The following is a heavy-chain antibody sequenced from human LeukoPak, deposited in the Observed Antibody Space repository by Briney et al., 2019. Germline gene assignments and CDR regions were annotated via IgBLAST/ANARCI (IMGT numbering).Heavy chain of an antibody. Sequence: SETLSLTCTVSGGSIRGYYWSWIRQPPGKGLEWVAYVYYSGSTNYNPSLKSRLSISVDRSKNQFSLNLTSVTAADTAVYYCARQIVHQAAFDPWSQGTLVTVSS. J-gene: IGHJ5*02. CDR1: GGSIRGYY. V-gene: IGHV4-59*08. CDR2: VYYSGST. CDR3: ARQIVHQAAFDP. D-gene: IGHD3-22*01.